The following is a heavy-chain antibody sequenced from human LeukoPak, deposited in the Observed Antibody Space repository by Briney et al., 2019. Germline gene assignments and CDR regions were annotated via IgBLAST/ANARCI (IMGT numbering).Heavy chain of an antibody. CDR2: IKQDGSEK. CDR3: ARVQHQDRYYDFWSGYYGSDAFDI. V-gene: IGHV3-7*01. D-gene: IGHD3-3*01. Sequence: PGGSLRLSCAASGFTFSSYSMNWVRQAPGKGLEWVANIKQDGSEKYYVDSVKGRFTISRDNAKNSLYLQMNSLRAEDTAVYYCARVQHQDRYYDFWSGYYGSDAFDIWGQGTMVTVSS. CDR1: GFTFSSYS. J-gene: IGHJ3*02.